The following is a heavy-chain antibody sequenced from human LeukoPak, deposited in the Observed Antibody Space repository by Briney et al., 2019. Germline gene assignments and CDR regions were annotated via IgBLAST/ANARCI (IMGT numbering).Heavy chain of an antibody. CDR1: GFTFDDYA. J-gene: IGHJ6*02. D-gene: IGHD3-10*01. V-gene: IGHV3-9*01. Sequence: PGGSLRLSCAASGFTFDDYAMHWVQQAPGKGLEWVSGISWNSGSIGYADSVKGRFTISRDNAKNSLYLQMNSLRAEDTALYYCAKDITGSYYYGMDVWGQGTTVTVSS. CDR2: ISWNSGSI. CDR3: AKDITGSYYYGMDV.